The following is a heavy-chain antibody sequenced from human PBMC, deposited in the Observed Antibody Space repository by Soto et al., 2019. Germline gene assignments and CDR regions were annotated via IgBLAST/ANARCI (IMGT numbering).Heavy chain of an antibody. Sequence: QLQLQESGPGLVKPSETLSLTCTVSGGSISSSSYYWGWIRQPPGKGLEWIGSIYYSGSTYYNPSLKSRVTISVDTSNNQFSLKLSSVTAVDTAVYYCARHGRGRLWYWFDPWGQGTLVTVSS. J-gene: IGHJ5*02. V-gene: IGHV4-39*01. D-gene: IGHD3-10*01. CDR1: GGSISSSSYY. CDR3: ARHGRGRLWYWFDP. CDR2: IYYSGST.